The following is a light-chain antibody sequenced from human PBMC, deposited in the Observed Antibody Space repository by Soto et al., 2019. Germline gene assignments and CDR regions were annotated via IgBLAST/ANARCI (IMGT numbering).Light chain of an antibody. CDR1: SSDVGGYNY. CDR2: EVS. CDR3: SSYAGSNNLGVV. J-gene: IGLJ2*01. Sequence: QSALTQPPSASGSPGQSVTISCTGTSSDVGGYNYVSWYQQHPGKAPKLMIYEVSKRPSGVPDRFSGSKSGNTASPTVSGLQAEDEADYYCSSYAGSNNLGVVFGGGTKLTVL. V-gene: IGLV2-8*01.